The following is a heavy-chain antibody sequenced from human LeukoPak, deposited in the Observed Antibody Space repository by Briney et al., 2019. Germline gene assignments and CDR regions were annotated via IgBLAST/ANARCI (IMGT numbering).Heavy chain of an antibody. CDR1: GGSIRSYY. Sequence: SETLSLTCTVSGGSIRSYYWSWIRQPPGKGLEWIGYIYYSGSTNYNPSLKSRVTISVDTSKNQFSLKLSSVTAADTAVYYCARVRYSGYDYYFDYWGQGTLVTVSS. D-gene: IGHD5-12*01. CDR2: IYYSGST. V-gene: IGHV4-59*08. J-gene: IGHJ4*02. CDR3: ARVRYSGYDYYFDY.